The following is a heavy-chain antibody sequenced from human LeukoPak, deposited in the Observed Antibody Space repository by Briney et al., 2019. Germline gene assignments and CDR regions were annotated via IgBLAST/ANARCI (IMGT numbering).Heavy chain of an antibody. Sequence: GGSLRLSCAASGFTFSSYSMNWVRQAPGKGLEWVSYISSSSSTIYYADSVKGRFTISRDNAKNSLYLQMNSLRAEDTAVYYCARKQRGYPYYMDVWGEGTTVTVSS. CDR2: ISSSSSTI. D-gene: IGHD5-12*01. CDR1: GFTFSSYS. J-gene: IGHJ6*03. V-gene: IGHV3-48*04. CDR3: ARKQRGYPYYMDV.